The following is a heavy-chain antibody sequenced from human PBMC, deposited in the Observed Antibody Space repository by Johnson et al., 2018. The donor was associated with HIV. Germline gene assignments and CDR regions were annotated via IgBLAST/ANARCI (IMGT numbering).Heavy chain of an antibody. CDR3: AKPYYYDGIGYLGAFDI. D-gene: IGHD3-22*01. Sequence: VQLVESGGGVVQPGGSLRLSCAASGFTVSSTHMSWVRQAPGKGLEWVSVIYSGGTTYYTDSVKGRFTISRDNSKNTLYLQMNSLRAEDTAVYYCAKPYYYDGIGYLGAFDIWGQGTMVTVSS. CDR2: IYSGGTT. CDR1: GFTVSSTH. V-gene: IGHV3-53*01. J-gene: IGHJ3*02.